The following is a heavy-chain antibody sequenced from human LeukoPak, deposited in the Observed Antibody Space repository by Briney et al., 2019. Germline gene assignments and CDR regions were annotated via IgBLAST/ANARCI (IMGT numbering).Heavy chain of an antibody. CDR2: VSASGGST. CDR3: AKDYYDSSEYY. J-gene: IGHJ4*02. Sequence: GGSLRLSCAASRFSLSSYAMSWVRQAPGKGLEWVSAVSASGGSTYYADSVKGRFTISRDNSKNTLYLQMNSLRAEDTAVYCCAKDYYDSSEYYWGQGTLVTVSS. CDR1: RFSLSSYA. D-gene: IGHD3-22*01. V-gene: IGHV3-23*01.